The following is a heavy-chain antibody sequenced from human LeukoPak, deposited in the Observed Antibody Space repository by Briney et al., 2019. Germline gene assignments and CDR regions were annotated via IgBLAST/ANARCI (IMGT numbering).Heavy chain of an antibody. J-gene: IGHJ4*02. CDR2: IYYSGST. CDR1: GGSISSSSYY. CDR3: ASGSMIVVVTNFDY. V-gene: IGHV4-39*01. D-gene: IGHD3-22*01. Sequence: PSETPSLTCTVSGGSISSSSYYWGWIRQPPGKGLEWIGSIYYSGSTYYNPSLKSRVTISVDTAKNQFSLQLSSVTAADTAVYYCASGSMIVVVTNFDYWGQGTLVTVSS.